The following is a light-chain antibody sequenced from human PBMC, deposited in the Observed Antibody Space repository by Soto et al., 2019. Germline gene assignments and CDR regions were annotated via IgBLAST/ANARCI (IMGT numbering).Light chain of an antibody. J-gene: IGLJ1*01. Sequence: QSALTQPASVSGSPGQSTTISCTGTSSDVGGYNYVSWYQQHPGKAPKLMIYEVSNRPSGVSNRFSGSKSGNTASLTISGLQAEDEADYYCSSYISSSIDYVFGTGTKVTVL. CDR2: EVS. V-gene: IGLV2-14*01. CDR1: SSDVGGYNY. CDR3: SSYISSSIDYV.